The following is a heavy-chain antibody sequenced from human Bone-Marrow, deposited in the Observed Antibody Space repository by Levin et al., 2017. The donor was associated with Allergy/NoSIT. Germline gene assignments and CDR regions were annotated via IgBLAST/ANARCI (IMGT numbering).Heavy chain of an antibody. D-gene: IGHD3-3*01. J-gene: IGHJ3*02. CDR1: GFTFSDYY. CDR2: ISSSGSTI. Sequence: PGGSLRLSCAASGFTFSDYYMSWIRQAPGKGLEWVSYISSSGSTIYYADSVKGRFTISRDNAKNSLYLQMNSLRAEDTAVYYCARDQGTSSYDFWSGQIIGSDAFDIWGQGTMVTVSS. CDR3: ARDQGTSSYDFWSGQIIGSDAFDI. V-gene: IGHV3-11*01.